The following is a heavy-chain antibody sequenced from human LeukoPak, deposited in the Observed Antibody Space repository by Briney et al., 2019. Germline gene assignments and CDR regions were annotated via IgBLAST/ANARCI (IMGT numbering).Heavy chain of an antibody. J-gene: IGHJ4*02. V-gene: IGHV4-39*07. Sequence: PSETLSLTCNVSGGSISSGSNYWGWIRQPPGKTLEWIGSIYSSGSTYYNPSLKSRVIILIDTSKNHFSLTLSSVTAADTAVYYCARSSNIWDYYFDYWGQGTLVTVSS. CDR3: ARSSNIWDYYFDY. CDR1: GGSISSGSNY. CDR2: IYSSGST. D-gene: IGHD6-13*01.